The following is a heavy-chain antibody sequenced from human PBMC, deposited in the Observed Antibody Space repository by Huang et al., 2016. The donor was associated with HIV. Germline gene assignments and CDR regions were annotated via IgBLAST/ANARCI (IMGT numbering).Heavy chain of an antibody. D-gene: IGHD3-9*01. Sequence: QVQLQESGPGLVKSSQTLSLTCSVSGATVSSATYFWAGIRQPPGKGLEWIGDISSSGTPYYTPSPKSRVSTSLDTAKNQFSLNLSTMTAADTAVYYCARAQVALSGYHNVGSDIGAFDMWGQGTMVTVST. CDR3: ARAQVALSGYHNVGSDIGAFDM. V-gene: IGHV4-30-4*08. CDR1: GATVSSATYF. CDR2: ISSSGTP. J-gene: IGHJ3*02.